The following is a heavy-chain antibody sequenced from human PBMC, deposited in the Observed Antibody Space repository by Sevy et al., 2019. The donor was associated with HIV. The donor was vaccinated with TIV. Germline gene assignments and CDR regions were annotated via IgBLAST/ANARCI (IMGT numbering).Heavy chain of an antibody. J-gene: IGHJ4*02. V-gene: IGHV3-30*18. D-gene: IGHD1-26*01. CDR2: ISYDGSNK. CDR3: AKGRIEWELLEGLDY. CDR1: GFTFSSYG. Sequence: GGSLRLSCAASGFTFSSYGIHWVRQAPGKGLEWVAVISYDGSNKYYADSVKGRFTISRDNSKNTLYLQMNSLRAEDTAVYYCAKGRIEWELLEGLDYWGQGTLVTVSS.